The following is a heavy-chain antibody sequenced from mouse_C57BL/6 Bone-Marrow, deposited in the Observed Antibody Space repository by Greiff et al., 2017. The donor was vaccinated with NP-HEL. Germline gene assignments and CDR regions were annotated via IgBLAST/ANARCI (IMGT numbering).Heavy chain of an antibody. CDR1: GYTFTDYN. J-gene: IGHJ1*03. Sequence: VQLQQSGPELVKPGASVKIPCKASGYTFTDYNMDWVKQSHGKSLEWIGDINPNNGGTIYNQKFKGKATLTVDKSSSTAYMELRSLTSEDTAVYYCARRIHYYGSSWYFDVWGTGTTVTVSS. CDR3: ARRIHYYGSSWYFDV. CDR2: INPNNGGT. V-gene: IGHV1-18*01. D-gene: IGHD1-1*01.